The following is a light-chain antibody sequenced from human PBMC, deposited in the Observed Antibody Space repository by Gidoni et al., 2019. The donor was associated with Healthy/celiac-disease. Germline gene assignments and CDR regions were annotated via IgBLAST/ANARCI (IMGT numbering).Light chain of an antibody. CDR2: GAS. CDR3: QQYNNWPPIT. Sequence: EIVMTQSPTTLSVSPGERATLSCRPSQSVSSNLAWYQQKPGQAPRLLIYGASTRATGITARFSGSGSGTEFTLTISSLQSEDFAVDYCQQYNNWPPITFXQXTRLEIK. J-gene: IGKJ5*01. CDR1: QSVSSN. V-gene: IGKV3-15*01.